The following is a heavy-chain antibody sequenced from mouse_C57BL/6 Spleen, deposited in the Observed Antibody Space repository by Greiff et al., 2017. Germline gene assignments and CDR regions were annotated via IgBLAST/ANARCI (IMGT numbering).Heavy chain of an antibody. Sequence: VKLQESGAELARPGASVKLSCKASGYTFTSYGISWVKQRTGQGLEWIGEIYPRSGNTSYNEKFKGEATLTADKSSSTAYMELRSLTSEESAVYFCARGYYGSSYDYWGQGTTLTVSS. CDR1: GYTFTSYG. V-gene: IGHV1-81*01. CDR3: ARGYYGSSYDY. J-gene: IGHJ2*01. D-gene: IGHD1-1*01. CDR2: IYPRSGNT.